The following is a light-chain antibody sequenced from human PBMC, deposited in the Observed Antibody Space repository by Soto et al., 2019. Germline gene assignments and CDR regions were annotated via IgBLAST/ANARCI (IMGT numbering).Light chain of an antibody. CDR3: QTWGTGIQV. Sequence: QSVLTQSPSASASLGASVKLTCTLSSGHSSYAIAWHQQQPEKGPRYLMNLNSDGSHSKGDGIPDCFSGSSSGAVRYLTISSLQSEDEADYYCQTWGTGIQVFGGGTKLTVL. J-gene: IGLJ3*02. V-gene: IGLV4-69*01. CDR1: SGHSSYA. CDR2: LNSDGSH.